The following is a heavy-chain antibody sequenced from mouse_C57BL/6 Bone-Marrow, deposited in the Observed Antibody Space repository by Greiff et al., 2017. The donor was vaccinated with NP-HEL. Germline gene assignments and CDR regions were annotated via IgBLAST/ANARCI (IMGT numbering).Heavy chain of an antibody. CDR1: GYTFTSYW. CDR3: ARDQVTTVVATVRTYYFDY. D-gene: IGHD1-1*01. Sequence: QVQLQQPGTELVKPGASVKLSCKASGYTFTSYWMHWVKQRPGQGLEWIGWIYPGSGNTKYNEKFKGKATLTVDTSSSTAYMQLSSLTSEDSAVYFCARDQVTTVVATVRTYYFDYWGQGTTLTVSS. CDR2: IYPGSGNT. J-gene: IGHJ2*01. V-gene: IGHV1-84*01.